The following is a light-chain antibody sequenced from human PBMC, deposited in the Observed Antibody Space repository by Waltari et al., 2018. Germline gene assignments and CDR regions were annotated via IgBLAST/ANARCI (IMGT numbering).Light chain of an antibody. J-gene: IGKJ1*01. Sequence: EALLTQSPLSLPVTPGQPASISCRASQSLVFSDGNTYLNWFHQRPGQPPRRLIYKVSNRDSGGPDRFRGSGSGTHFTLNSSRVESEDIGVYDCMQGTQWPWTFGQGTKVEIK. V-gene: IGKV2-30*01. CDR3: MQGTQWPWT. CDR1: QSLVFSDGNTY. CDR2: KVS.